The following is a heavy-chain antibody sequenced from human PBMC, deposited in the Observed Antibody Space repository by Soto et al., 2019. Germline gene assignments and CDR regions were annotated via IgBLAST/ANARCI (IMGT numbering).Heavy chain of an antibody. Sequence: EVQLVDSGGGLVQPGGSLRLSCVASGFSFSNYWMSWVRQAPGKGLEWVANIKEDGGEKSYVDSVRGRFTVSRDNAENSLYLQMSNVRAEDTAVYYCAKIAHYYDTSPYRWFESWGQGTLVTVSS. D-gene: IGHD3-22*01. CDR2: IKEDGGEK. V-gene: IGHV3-7*01. CDR3: AKIAHYYDTSPYRWFES. CDR1: GFSFSNYW. J-gene: IGHJ5*01.